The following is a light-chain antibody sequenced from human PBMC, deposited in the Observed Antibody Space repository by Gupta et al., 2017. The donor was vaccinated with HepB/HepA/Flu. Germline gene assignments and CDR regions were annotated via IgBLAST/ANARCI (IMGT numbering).Light chain of an antibody. J-gene: IGKJ4*01. CDR2: AAS. Sequence: DIQLTQSPSFLSASVGDRVTTTCRASQGISAYLAWYQQKPEKAPELLIYAASTLQSGVPSRFSGSGFGTEFTLTISSLQPEDFATYYCQQLNGYPLTFGGGTKVEIK. CDR1: QGISAY. V-gene: IGKV1-9*01. CDR3: QQLNGYPLT.